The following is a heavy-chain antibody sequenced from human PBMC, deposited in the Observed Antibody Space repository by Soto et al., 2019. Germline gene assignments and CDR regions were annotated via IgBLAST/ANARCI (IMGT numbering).Heavy chain of an antibody. V-gene: IGHV4-59*01. CDR1: GGCISSYY. D-gene: IGHD2-2*01. CDR3: ARARYQLLHPYYYGMDV. CDR2: IHYSGST. J-gene: IGHJ6*04. Sequence: QVQLKASGPGLVKPSETLSLTCTESGGCISSYYLSWIRQSPGKGLAWLGYIHYSGSTTSDPSLKSPVTISVETARNQVSLKLSSLTAAVSAGYFCARARYQLLHPYYYGMDVWGEGTTVTVSS.